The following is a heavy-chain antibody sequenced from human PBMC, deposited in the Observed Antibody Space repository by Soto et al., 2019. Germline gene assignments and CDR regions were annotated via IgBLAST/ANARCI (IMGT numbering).Heavy chain of an antibody. CDR3: DGAGYGSGSLGNGDY. V-gene: IGHV4-39*01. CDR1: GGSISSSSYY. CDR2: IYYSGST. Sequence: SETLSLTCTVSGGSISSSSYYWGWIRQPPGKGLEWIGSIYYSGSTYYNPSLKSRVTISVDTSKNQFSLKLSSVTAADTALYYCDGAGYGSGSLGNGDYWGQGTLVTVSS. J-gene: IGHJ4*02. D-gene: IGHD3-10*01.